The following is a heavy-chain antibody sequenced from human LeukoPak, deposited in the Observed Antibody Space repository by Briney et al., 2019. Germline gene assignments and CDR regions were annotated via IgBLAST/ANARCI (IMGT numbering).Heavy chain of an antibody. D-gene: IGHD3-22*01. J-gene: IGHJ4*03. CDR3: TRGSRVYDRSGFHTWHDY. V-gene: IGHV4-59*01. CDR1: GATINNYY. Sequence: SETLSLTCTVSGATINNYYWSWVRQPPLKGLEWIGYIYSTGDTSYNPSLESRVSISMDTSKNPFSLEITSVTAADTAVYYCTRGSRVYDRSGFHTWHDYWGHGTLVTVSS. CDR2: IYSTGDT.